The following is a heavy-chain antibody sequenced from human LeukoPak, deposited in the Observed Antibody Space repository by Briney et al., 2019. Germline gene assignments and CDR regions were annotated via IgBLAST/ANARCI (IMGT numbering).Heavy chain of an antibody. V-gene: IGHV4-34*01. CDR1: GGSFSGYY. D-gene: IGHD3-10*01. CDR3: ARVVAHRWVRGGTNWFDP. Sequence: SETLSLTCAVYGGSFSGYYWSWIRQPPGKGLEWIGEINHSGSTNYNPSLKSRVTISVDTSKNQSSLKLSSVTAADTAVYYCARVVAHRWVRGGTNWFDPWGQGTLVTVSS. CDR2: INHSGST. J-gene: IGHJ5*02.